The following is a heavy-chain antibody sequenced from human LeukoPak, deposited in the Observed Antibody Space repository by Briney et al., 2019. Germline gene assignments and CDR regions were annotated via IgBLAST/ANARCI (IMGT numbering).Heavy chain of an antibody. V-gene: IGHV3-23*01. Sequence: GGSLRLSCAASGFIFNNYAMNWVRQAPGKGLGWVSGIIGSGDSTYYADSVKGRFTISRDNSKNTLFLQTNSLRAEDTAVYYCAKGRGGTVTSGFNYWGQGTLVTVSS. CDR2: IIGSGDST. D-gene: IGHD4-17*01. J-gene: IGHJ4*02. CDR1: GFIFNNYA. CDR3: AKGRGGTVTSGFNY.